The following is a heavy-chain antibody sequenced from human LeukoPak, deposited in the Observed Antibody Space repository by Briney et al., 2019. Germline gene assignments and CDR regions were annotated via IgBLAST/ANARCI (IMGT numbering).Heavy chain of an antibody. CDR3: ARTYSSGAFDI. CDR2: IYYSGST. J-gene: IGHJ3*02. D-gene: IGHD6-25*01. Sequence: PSETLSLTCTVSGGSINTYYWSWIRQPPGKGLEWIGHIYYSGSTNYNPSLKSRVTISVDTSKNQFSLKLRFVTAADTAVYYCARTYSSGAFDIWGQGTMVTVSS. CDR1: GGSINTYY. V-gene: IGHV4-59*08.